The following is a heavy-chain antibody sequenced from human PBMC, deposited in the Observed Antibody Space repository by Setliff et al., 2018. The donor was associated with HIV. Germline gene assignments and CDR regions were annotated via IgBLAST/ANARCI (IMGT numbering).Heavy chain of an antibody. CDR1: GGSISSSSYY. Sequence: SETLSLTCTVSGGSISSSSYYWGWIRQPPGKGLEWIGSIYYSGSTYYNPSLKSRVTISVDTSKNQFSLKLSSVTAADTAVYYCAMVWVVRGYPHWGQGTLVTVSS. V-gene: IGHV4-39*07. J-gene: IGHJ4*02. CDR2: IYYSGST. CDR3: AMVWVVRGYPH. D-gene: IGHD3-22*01.